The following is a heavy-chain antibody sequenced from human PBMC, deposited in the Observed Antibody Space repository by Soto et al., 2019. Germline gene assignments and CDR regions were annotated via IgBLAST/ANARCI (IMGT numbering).Heavy chain of an antibody. CDR3: ASRSSGFYPFDY. V-gene: IGHV1-46*01. D-gene: IGHD6-19*01. CDR2: INPSGGST. J-gene: IGHJ4*02. Sequence: GASVTVACKASGYTFTSYYVRWVRQAPGQGLEWMGIINPSGGSTSYAQKFQGRVTMTRDTSTSTVYMELSSLRSEDTAVYYCASRSSGFYPFDYWGQGTLVTVSS. CDR1: GYTFTSYY.